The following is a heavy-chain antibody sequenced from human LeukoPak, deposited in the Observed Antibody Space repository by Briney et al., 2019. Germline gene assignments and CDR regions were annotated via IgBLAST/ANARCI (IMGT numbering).Heavy chain of an antibody. V-gene: IGHV1-46*01. J-gene: IGHJ3*01. Sequence: GASVKGSCTASVDTSISYPKHCVRQAPGQGLEWMGVIFPGGGVTEYAQKFQGRVTVNRDTSTRTVYMELSSLRSDDTAVYYCAREHPDYHGFDFWGQGTMLSVSS. CDR3: AREHPDYHGFDF. CDR2: IFPGGGVT. D-gene: IGHD4-11*01. CDR1: VDTSISYP.